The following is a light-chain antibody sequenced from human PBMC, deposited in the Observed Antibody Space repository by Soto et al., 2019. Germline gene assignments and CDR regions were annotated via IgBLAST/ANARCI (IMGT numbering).Light chain of an antibody. CDR2: AAS. Sequence: DIQMTQSPSSLSASVGDRVTITCRASQGISNYLAWYQQKAGESPRLLIYAASTLQSGVPSRFSGSGSGTDFILTISSLQPEDVATYFCQKYNSSPWTFGQGTKV. J-gene: IGKJ1*01. CDR1: QGISNY. CDR3: QKYNSSPWT. V-gene: IGKV1-27*01.